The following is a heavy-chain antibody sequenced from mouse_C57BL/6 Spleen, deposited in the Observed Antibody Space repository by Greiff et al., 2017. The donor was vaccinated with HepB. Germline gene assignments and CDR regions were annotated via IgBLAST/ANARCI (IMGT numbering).Heavy chain of an antibody. Sequence: QVQLQQPGAELVRPGSSVKLSCKASGYTFTSYWMHWVKQRPIQGLEWIGNIDPSDSETHYNQKFKDKATLTVDKSSSTPYMHLSSLTSEDSSVYYCARGDYGSSSFAYWGQGTLVTVSA. V-gene: IGHV1-52*01. J-gene: IGHJ3*01. CDR1: GYTFTSYW. D-gene: IGHD1-1*01. CDR2: IDPSDSET. CDR3: ARGDYGSSSFAY.